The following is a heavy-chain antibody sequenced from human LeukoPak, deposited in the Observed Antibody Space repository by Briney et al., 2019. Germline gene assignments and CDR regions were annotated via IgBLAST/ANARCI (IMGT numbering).Heavy chain of an antibody. CDR2: IYSGGST. J-gene: IGHJ3*02. CDR3: ARVCSSSWRLDAFDI. CDR1: GFTVSSNY. Sequence: PGGSLRLSCVASGFTVSSNYMSWVRQAPGKGLEWVSVIYSGGSTYYADSVKGRFTISRDNSKNTLYLQMNSLRAEDTAVYYCARVCSSSWRLDAFDIWGQGTMVTVSS. D-gene: IGHD6-13*01. V-gene: IGHV3-66*01.